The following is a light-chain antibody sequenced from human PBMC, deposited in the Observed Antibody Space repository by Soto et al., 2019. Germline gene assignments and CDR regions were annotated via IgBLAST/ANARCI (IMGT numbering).Light chain of an antibody. CDR1: NLGDKY. CDR3: QAWDSSTYYV. V-gene: IGLV3-1*01. J-gene: IGLJ1*01. Sequence: SYELTQPPSVSVSPGQTASITCSGTNLGDKYASWYQQKPGQSPVLIIYQDTKRPSGIPERFSGSNSGSTATLTISGTQAMDEAVYYCQAWDSSTYYVFGTGTKLTVL. CDR2: QDT.